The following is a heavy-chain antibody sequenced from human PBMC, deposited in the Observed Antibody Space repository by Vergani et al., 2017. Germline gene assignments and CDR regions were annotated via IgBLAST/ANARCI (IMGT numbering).Heavy chain of an antibody. CDR3: AKTGIVVVPAAPLGVV. V-gene: IGHV1-69*18. CDR2: IIPIFGTA. CDR1: GGTFSSYA. J-gene: IGHJ6*04. Sequence: QVQLVQSGAEVKKPGSSVKVSCKASGGTFSSYAISWVRQAPGQGLEWMGRIIPIFGTANYAQKFQGRVTMTADESTSTAYMELSSLRSEDTAVYYCAKTGIVVVPAAPLGVVWGKGTTVTVSS. D-gene: IGHD2-2*01.